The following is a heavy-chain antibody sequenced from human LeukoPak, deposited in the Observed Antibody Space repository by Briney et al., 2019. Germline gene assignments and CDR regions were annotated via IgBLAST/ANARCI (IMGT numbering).Heavy chain of an antibody. CDR2: IYPGDSDT. D-gene: IGHD4-17*01. CDR1: GYRFTSYW. V-gene: IGHV5-51*01. J-gene: IGHJ3*02. CDR3: TREYGDYVGAFDI. Sequence: GESLKISFQGSGYRFTSYWIGWVRRMPGKGLEWMGIIYPGDSDTRYSPSFQGQVTFSADKSISTAYLEWSSLKASDTVMYYCTREYGDYVGAFDIWGQGTMVTGSS.